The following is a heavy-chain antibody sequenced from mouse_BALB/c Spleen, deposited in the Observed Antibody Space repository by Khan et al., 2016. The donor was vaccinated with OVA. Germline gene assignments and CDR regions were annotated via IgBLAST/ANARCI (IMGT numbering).Heavy chain of an antibody. CDR2: IWGDGST. CDR3: ARAYYGNYGEAMDY. V-gene: IGHV2-6-7*01. D-gene: IGHD2-10*01. Sequence: QVQLKQSGPGLVAPSQSLSITCTVSGFSLTGYGVNWVRQPPGKGLEWLGMIWGDGSTDYNSVLKSRLSISKDNSKSQVFLKMNSLQTDDTARYYCARAYYGNYGEAMDYGGQGTSVTVSS. CDR1: GFSLTGYG. J-gene: IGHJ4*01.